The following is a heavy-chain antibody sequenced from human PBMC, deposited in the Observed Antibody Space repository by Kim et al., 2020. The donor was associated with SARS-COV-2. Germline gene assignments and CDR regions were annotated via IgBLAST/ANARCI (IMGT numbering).Heavy chain of an antibody. V-gene: IGHV4-4*02. D-gene: IGHD6-19*01. Sequence: SETLSLTCAVSGGSISSSNWWSWVRQPPGKGLEWIGEIYHSGSTNYNPSLKSRVTISVDKSKNQFSLKLSSVTAADTAVYYCARDWGGIAVAADYYYYGMDVWGQGTTVTVSS. CDR2: IYHSGST. CDR3: ARDWGGIAVAADYYYYGMDV. CDR1: GGSISSSNW. J-gene: IGHJ6*02.